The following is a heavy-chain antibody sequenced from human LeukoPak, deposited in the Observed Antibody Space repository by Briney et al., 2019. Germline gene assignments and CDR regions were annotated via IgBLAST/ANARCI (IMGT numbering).Heavy chain of an antibody. CDR1: GFTFNNYA. V-gene: IGHV3-23*01. Sequence: GGSLRLSCAASGFTFNNYAMTWVRQAPGKGLEWVSAITVGGGTTYYADSVKGRFTISRDNAKNSLYLQMNSLRAEDTAVYYCAREKGSFYYYGMDVWGQGTTVTVSS. CDR2: ITVGGGTT. CDR3: AREKGSFYYYGMDV. J-gene: IGHJ6*02. D-gene: IGHD3-10*01.